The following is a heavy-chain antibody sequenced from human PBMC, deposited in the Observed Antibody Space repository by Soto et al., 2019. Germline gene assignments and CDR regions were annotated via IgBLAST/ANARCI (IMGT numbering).Heavy chain of an antibody. CDR1: GGSFSGYY. V-gene: IGHV4-59*01. Sequence: SETLSLTCAVYGGSFSGYYWSWIRQPPGKGLEWIGYIYYSGSTNYNPSLKSRVTISVDTSKNQFSLKLSSVTAADTAVYYCARGGYYDSSAAFDYWGQGTLVTVSS. J-gene: IGHJ4*02. CDR3: ARGGYYDSSAAFDY. D-gene: IGHD3-22*01. CDR2: IYYSGST.